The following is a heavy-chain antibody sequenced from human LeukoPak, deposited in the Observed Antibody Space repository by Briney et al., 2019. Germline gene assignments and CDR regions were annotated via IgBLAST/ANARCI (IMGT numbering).Heavy chain of an antibody. J-gene: IGHJ5*02. CDR2: IWYGGNNK. V-gene: IGHV3-33*06. D-gene: IGHD2-2*03. CDR3: AKDGGGYCTSSSCAGTWFDP. Sequence: RGSLRLSCAASGFTFSTYGMHWVRQAPGKGLEWVALIWYGGNNKYYADSVKGRFTISRDNSKNTLYLQMNSLRVEDTAVYYCAKDGGGYCTSSSCAGTWFDPWGQGTLVTVSS. CDR1: GFTFSTYG.